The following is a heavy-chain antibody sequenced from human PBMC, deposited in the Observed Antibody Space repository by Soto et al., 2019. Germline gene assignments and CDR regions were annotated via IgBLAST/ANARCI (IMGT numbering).Heavy chain of an antibody. V-gene: IGHV4-39*01. CDR2: IYSSENT. CDR1: GGSVSSSSYS. CDR3: ARLNGYCISTNCHGYYGMDV. D-gene: IGHD2-2*01. J-gene: IGHJ6*02. Sequence: SETLSPTCTVSGGSVSSSSYSWGWIRQPPGKGLEWIGTIYSSENTYYNPSLMSRVTISVDTSKNQFSLKLSSVTAADTAVYYCARLNGYCISTNCHGYYGMDVWGQGTTVTVSS.